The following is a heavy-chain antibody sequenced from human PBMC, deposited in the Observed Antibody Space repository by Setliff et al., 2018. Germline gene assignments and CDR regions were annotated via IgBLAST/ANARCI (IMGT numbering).Heavy chain of an antibody. D-gene: IGHD2-15*01. J-gene: IGHJ4*02. CDR2: IWDDGGKK. CDR3: ARTCSGSGCYAGLES. CDR1: GFTFSSYR. V-gene: IGHV3-33*08. Sequence: GGSLRLSCSASGFTFSSYRVHWVRQAPGKGLEWVAVIWDDGGKKYHADSVKGRFTISRDNSKNTLYLEMNSLRAEDTAVYYCARTCSGSGCYAGLESWGQGTPVTVSS.